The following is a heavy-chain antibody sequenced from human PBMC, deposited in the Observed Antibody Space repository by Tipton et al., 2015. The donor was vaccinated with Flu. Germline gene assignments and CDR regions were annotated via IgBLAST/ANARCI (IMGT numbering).Heavy chain of an antibody. Sequence: TLSLTCTVSGGSVSSGSYYWSWIRQPPGKGLEWIGYIYYSGSTNYNPSLKSRVTISVDTSKNQFSLKLSSVTAADTAVYYCARGGSLQVVTPDYWGQGTLVTVSS. V-gene: IGHV4-61*01. CDR1: GGSVSSGSYY. J-gene: IGHJ4*02. CDR3: ARGGSLQVVTPDY. D-gene: IGHD3-22*01. CDR2: IYYSGST.